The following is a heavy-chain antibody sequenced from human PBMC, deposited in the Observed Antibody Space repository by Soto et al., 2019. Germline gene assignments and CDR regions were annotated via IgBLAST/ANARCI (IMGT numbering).Heavy chain of an antibody. J-gene: IGHJ4*02. CDR2: ILPIMDSV. V-gene: IGHV1-69*01. CDR1: GGTFNTYT. D-gene: IGHD6-25*01. CDR3: ARRKERSVPHYFDS. Sequence: QVHLVQSGSEVKKPGSSVTVSCKASGGTFNTYTFSWVRQAPGQGLEWMGSILPIMDSVNYAHDFRGRLSITADPSTTTAYMELTSLTSHDTAMYSCARRKERSVPHYFDSWGQGTLVTVSS.